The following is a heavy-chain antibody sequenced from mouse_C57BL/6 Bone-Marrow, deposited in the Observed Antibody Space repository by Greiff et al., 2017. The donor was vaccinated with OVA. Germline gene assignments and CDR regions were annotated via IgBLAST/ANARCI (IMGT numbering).Heavy chain of an antibody. D-gene: IGHD2-4*01. CDR1: GFNIKDYY. J-gene: IGHJ2*01. CDR3: AIPIYYDYDGDYFDY. Sequence: EVQLQQSGAELVKPGASVKLSCTASGFNIKDYYMHWVKQRTEQGLEWIGRIDPEDGETKYAPKFQGKATITADTSSNTAYLQLSGLTSEYTAVYYCAIPIYYDYDGDYFDYWGQGTTLTVSS. CDR2: IDPEDGET. V-gene: IGHV14-2*01.